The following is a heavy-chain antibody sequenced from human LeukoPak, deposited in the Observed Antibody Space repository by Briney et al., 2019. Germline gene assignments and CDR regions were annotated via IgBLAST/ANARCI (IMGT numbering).Heavy chain of an antibody. V-gene: IGHV3-23*01. CDR3: ARDTSSWLRADW. CDR1: GFTFSSYA. D-gene: IGHD6-13*01. Sequence: GGSLRLSCAASGFTFSSYAMSWVRQAPGKGLGWVSAISGSGGSTYYADSVKGRFTISRDNSKNTLYLQMNSLRAEDTAVYYCARDTSSWLRADWWGQGTLVTVSS. CDR2: ISGSGGST. J-gene: IGHJ4*02.